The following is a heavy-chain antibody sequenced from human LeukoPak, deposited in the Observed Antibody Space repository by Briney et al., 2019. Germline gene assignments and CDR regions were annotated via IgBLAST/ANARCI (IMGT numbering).Heavy chain of an antibody. D-gene: IGHD6-6*01. CDR1: GYTFTSYD. CDR3: ARDLGDLSSLDP. Sequence: ASVKASCKASGYTFTSYDINWVRQATGQGLEWMGWMNPNSGNTGYAQKFQGRVTMTRNTSISTAYMELSSLRSEDTAVYYCARDLGDLSSLDPWGQGTLVTVSS. CDR2: MNPNSGNT. V-gene: IGHV1-8*01. J-gene: IGHJ5*02.